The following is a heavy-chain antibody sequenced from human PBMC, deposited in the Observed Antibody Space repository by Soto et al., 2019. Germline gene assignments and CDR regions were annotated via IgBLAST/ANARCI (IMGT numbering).Heavy chain of an antibody. CDR1: GYTLTELS. CDR3: ATEYYYDSSCYPKVY. CDR2: FDPEDGET. V-gene: IGHV1-24*01. D-gene: IGHD3-22*01. Sequence: QVQLVQSGAEVKKPGASVKDSCEVSGYTLTELSMQGVRQAPGKGLEWLGGFDPEDGETIHAQTFQGRVTMTEDTSTDTAYMVLSSLRAEDTAVYYCATEYYYDSSCYPKVYWGQGTLVTVSA. J-gene: IGHJ4*02.